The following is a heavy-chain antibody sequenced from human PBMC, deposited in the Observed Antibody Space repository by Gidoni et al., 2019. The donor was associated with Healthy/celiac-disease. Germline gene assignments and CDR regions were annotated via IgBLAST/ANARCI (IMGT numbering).Heavy chain of an antibody. CDR3: ARDPQWTVITHADYYYGMDV. D-gene: IGHD4-4*01. V-gene: IGHV1-69*06. J-gene: IGHJ6*02. CDR1: GGPFSSSA. Sequence: QVQLVQSGAEVKKPGSSVKVSCKASGGPFSSSALRWVRQAPGQGLEWLGGIIPIFGTANYAQKFQGRVTITADKSTSTAYMELSSLRSEDTAGDYCARDPQWTVITHADYYYGMDVWGQGTTVTVSS. CDR2: IIPIFGTA.